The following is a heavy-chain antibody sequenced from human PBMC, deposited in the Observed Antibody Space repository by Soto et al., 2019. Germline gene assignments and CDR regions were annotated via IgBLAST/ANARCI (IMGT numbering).Heavy chain of an antibody. D-gene: IGHD4-4*01. CDR2: ISPYSGNT. Sequence: ASVKVSCKASGYTFTTYDLSWVRQAPGQGLEWMGWISPYSGNTKYAQKLQGRVTMTTDTSTNTAYVELRSLRSDDTAVYYCARGRSGYSHTFDPWGQGTLVTVPQ. CDR3: ARGRSGYSHTFDP. CDR1: GYTFTTYD. V-gene: IGHV1-18*01. J-gene: IGHJ5*02.